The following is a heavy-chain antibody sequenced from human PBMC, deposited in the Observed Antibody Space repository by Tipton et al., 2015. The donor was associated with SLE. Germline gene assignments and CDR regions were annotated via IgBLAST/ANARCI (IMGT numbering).Heavy chain of an antibody. CDR2: INHSGST. D-gene: IGHD2-21*01. CDR3: ARGIGYCGGDCA. J-gene: IGHJ4*02. CDR1: GGSFSGYY. Sequence: TLSLTCAVYGGSFSGYYWSWIRQPPGKGLEWIGEINHSGSTNYNPSLKSRVTISVDTSKNQFSLKLSSVTAADTAVYYCARGIGYCGGDCAWGQGTLVTVSS. V-gene: IGHV4-34*01.